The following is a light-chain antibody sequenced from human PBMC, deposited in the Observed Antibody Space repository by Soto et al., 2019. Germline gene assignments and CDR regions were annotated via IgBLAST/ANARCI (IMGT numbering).Light chain of an antibody. CDR3: QQYKNWPWT. CDR1: QSVTNN. CDR2: GAS. Sequence: ERVMTQSPATLSVSPGERATLSCRASQSVTNNLAWYQQKPGQAPRLLICGASTRATGIPARFSGSGFGTEFTLTISSLQSEDFALYYCQQYKNWPWTFGQGTKVEIK. V-gene: IGKV3-15*01. J-gene: IGKJ1*01.